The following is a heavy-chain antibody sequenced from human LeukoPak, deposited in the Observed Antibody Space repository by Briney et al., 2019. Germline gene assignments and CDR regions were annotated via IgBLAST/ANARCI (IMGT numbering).Heavy chain of an antibody. CDR3: AKGTQQLGNDY. Sequence: GGSLRLSCAASGFTFSSYAMHWVRQAPGRGLEWVAVISYDGSNKYYVDSVKGRFTISRDNSKNTLYLQMNSLRAEDTAVYYCAKGTQQLGNDYWGQGTLVTVSS. CDR1: GFTFSSYA. V-gene: IGHV3-30*04. D-gene: IGHD6-13*01. J-gene: IGHJ4*02. CDR2: ISYDGSNK.